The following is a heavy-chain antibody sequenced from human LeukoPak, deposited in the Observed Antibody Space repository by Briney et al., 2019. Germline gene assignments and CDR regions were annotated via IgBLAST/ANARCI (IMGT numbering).Heavy chain of an antibody. CDR1: GFTFGDYA. V-gene: IGHV3-49*04. J-gene: IGHJ4*02. D-gene: IGHD1-26*01. CDR3: AHGELAVDY. Sequence: GGSLRLSCTASGFTFGDYAMSWVRQAPGKGLEWVGFIRSKAYGGTTEYAASVKGRFTISRDDSKSIAYLQMNSLKTEDTAVYYCAHGELAVDYWGQGTLVTVSS. CDR2: IRSKAYGGTT.